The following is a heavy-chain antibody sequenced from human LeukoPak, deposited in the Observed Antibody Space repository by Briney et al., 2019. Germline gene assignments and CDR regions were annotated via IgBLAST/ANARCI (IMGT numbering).Heavy chain of an antibody. V-gene: IGHV1-69*04. D-gene: IGHD5-24*01. Sequence: SVKVSCKASGGTFTSYAISWVRQAPGQGLEWMGRIIPILGIANYAQKFQGRVTITADKSTSTAYMELSSLRSEDTAVYYCARGGDGYKPFDYWGQGTLVTVSS. CDR2: IIPILGIA. CDR3: ARGGDGYKPFDY. CDR1: GGTFTSYA. J-gene: IGHJ4*02.